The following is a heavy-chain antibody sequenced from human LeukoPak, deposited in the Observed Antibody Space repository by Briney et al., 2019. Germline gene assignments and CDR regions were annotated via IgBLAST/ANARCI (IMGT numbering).Heavy chain of an antibody. V-gene: IGHV3-21*01. J-gene: IGHJ3*02. D-gene: IGHD1-1*01. Sequence: PGGSLRLSCAASGFTFSSYATSWVRQAPGKGLEWVSSISSSSSYIYYADSVKGRFTISRDNAKNSLYLQMNSLRAEDTAVYYCARGWNDAFDIWGQGTMVTVSS. CDR3: ARGWNDAFDI. CDR1: GFTFSSYA. CDR2: ISSSSSYI.